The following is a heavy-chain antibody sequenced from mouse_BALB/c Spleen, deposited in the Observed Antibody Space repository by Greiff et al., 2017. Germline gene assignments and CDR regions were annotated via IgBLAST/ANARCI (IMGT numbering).Heavy chain of an antibody. CDR2: INSNGGST. CDR3: ARDRGAMDY. Sequence: EVQLVESGGGLVQPGGSLKLSCAASGFTFSSYGMSWVRQTPDKRLELVATINSNGGSTYYPDSVKGRFTISRDNAKNTLYLQMSSLKSEDTAMYYCARDRGAMDYWGQGTSVTVSS. CDR1: GFTFSSYG. J-gene: IGHJ4*01. V-gene: IGHV5-6-3*01.